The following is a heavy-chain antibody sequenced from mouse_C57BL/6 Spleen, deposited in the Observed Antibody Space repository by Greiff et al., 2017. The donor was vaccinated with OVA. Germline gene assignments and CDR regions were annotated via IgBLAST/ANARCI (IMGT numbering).Heavy chain of an antibody. CDR1: GYTFTDYE. J-gene: IGHJ1*03. V-gene: IGHV1-15*01. D-gene: IGHD2-4*01. Sequence: VQLQQSGAELVRPGASVTLSCKASGYTFTDYEMHWVKQTPVHGLEWIGAIDPETGGTAYNQKFKGKAILTADTSSSTAYMELRSLTSEDSAVYYCTRWDYDRDWYFDVWGTGTTVTVSS. CDR2: IDPETGGT. CDR3: TRWDYDRDWYFDV.